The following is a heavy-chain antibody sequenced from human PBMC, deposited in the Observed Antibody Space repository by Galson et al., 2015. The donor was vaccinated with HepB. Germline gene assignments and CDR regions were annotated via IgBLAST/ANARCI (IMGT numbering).Heavy chain of an antibody. V-gene: IGHV3-7*03. D-gene: IGHD3-22*01. CDR1: GFTFSSYW. Sequence: SLRLSCAASGFTFSSYWMSWVRQAPGKGLEWVANIKQDGSENYYVDSMKGRFTISRDNAKNSLYLQMNSLRAEDTAVYYCARTVSDYYDSSGYYYPAVWYFDLWGRGTLVTVSS. CDR2: IKQDGSEN. CDR3: ARTVSDYYDSSGYYYPAVWYFDL. J-gene: IGHJ2*01.